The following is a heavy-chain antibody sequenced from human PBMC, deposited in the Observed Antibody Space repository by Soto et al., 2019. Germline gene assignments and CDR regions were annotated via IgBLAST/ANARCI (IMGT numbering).Heavy chain of an antibody. CDR2: IYYNERT. V-gene: IGHV4-59*01. CDR1: GGSISNYY. J-gene: IGHJ5*02. D-gene: IGHD3-10*01. CDR3: ARVDGSGTYSLIDL. Sequence: PETLSLTCSVSGGSISNYYWTWIRQPPGKGLEWIGYIYYNERTTYNSSLKSRVTISLDTSKSQLSLNLTSVTAADTAVYYCARVDGSGTYSLIDLWGQGTLVTVSS.